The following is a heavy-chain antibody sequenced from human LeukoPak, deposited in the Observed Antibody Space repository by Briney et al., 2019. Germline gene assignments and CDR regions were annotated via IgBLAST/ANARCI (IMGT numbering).Heavy chain of an antibody. J-gene: IGHJ5*02. V-gene: IGHV1-3*03. CDR2: INAGNGNT. Sequence: ASVKVSCKASGYTFTSYAMHWVRQAPGQRLEWTGWINAGNGNTKYSQEFQGRVTITRDTSASTAYMELSSLRSEDTAVYYCARRVGATLGWFDPWGQGTLVTVSS. D-gene: IGHD1-26*01. CDR3: ARRVGATLGWFDP. CDR1: GYTFTSYA.